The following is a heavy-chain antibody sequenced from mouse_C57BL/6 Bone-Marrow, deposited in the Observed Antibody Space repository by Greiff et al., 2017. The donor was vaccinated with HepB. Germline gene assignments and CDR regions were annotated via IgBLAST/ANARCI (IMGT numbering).Heavy chain of an antibody. CDR1: GFSLTSYG. CDR2: ICRVGST. Sequence: VQLQESGPGLVQPSQSLSITCTVSGFSLTSYGVHWVRQSPGKGLEWLGVICRVGSTDYNAEFMSRLSITKYNSKSQVFFQMNSLQADDTAIYYCAKNWYYGSSYCYWYFDVWGTGTTVTVSS. CDR3: AKNWYYGSSYCYWYFDV. J-gene: IGHJ1*03. D-gene: IGHD1-1*01. V-gene: IGHV2-5*01.